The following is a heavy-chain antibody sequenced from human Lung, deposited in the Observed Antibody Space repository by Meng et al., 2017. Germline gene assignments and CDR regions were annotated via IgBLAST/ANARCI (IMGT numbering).Heavy chain of an antibody. CDR2: IYSSGST. V-gene: IGHV4-4*07. CDR3: TRQFFDYVWGSYRPNWFDA. CDR1: GGSINNYY. J-gene: IGHJ5*02. Sequence: QGPLSGAGPGLVKASDTLSLTCTVSGGSINNYYWSWIRQPAGKGLEWIGRIYSSGSTDYNPSLRSRVTMSVDTSKNQFSLKLTSVTAADTAVYYCTRQFFDYVWGSYRPNWFDAWGQGTLVTVSS. D-gene: IGHD3-16*01.